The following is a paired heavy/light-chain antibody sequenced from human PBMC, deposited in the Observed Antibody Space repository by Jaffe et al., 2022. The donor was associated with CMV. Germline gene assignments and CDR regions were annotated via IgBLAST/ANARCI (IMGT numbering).Heavy chain of an antibody. CDR3: ARGLHFWGMDV. D-gene: IGHD3-3*02. CDR1: GGSVSSGSYH. Sequence: QVQLQESGPGLVKPSETLSLICTVSGGSVSSGSYHWSWIRQPPGKGLEWIGYIYHSGSTNYNPSLKSRVTISIDTSKNQFSLKVSSVTAADTAVYYCARGLHFWGMDVWGQGTTVTVSS. J-gene: IGHJ6*02. V-gene: IGHV4-61*01. CDR2: IYHSGST.
Light chain of an antibody. CDR1: QGIRSD. J-gene: IGKJ2*01. Sequence: AIQMTQSPSSLSASVGDRVTITCRASQGIRSDLAWYQQKPGKAPKLLIYAASSLQSGVPSRFSGSGSGADFTLTISSLQPEDFATYYCLQDYIYPFTFGQGTKLEI. V-gene: IGKV1-6*02. CDR2: AAS. CDR3: LQDYIYPFT.